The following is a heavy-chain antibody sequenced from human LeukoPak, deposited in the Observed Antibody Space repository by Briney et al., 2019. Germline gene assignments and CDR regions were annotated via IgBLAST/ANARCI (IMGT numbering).Heavy chain of an antibody. V-gene: IGHV3-66*03. CDR2: IYSCGST. CDR1: GFTVSSNY. J-gene: IGHJ4*02. CDR3: AREEYNRMFFDY. Sequence: GGSLRLSCAASGFTVSSNYMSWVRQAPGKGLEWVSVIYSCGSTYYADSVKGRFTISRDNSKNTLYLQKNSLRAEDTAVYYCAREEYNRMFFDYWGQGTLVTVSS. D-gene: IGHD1-14*01.